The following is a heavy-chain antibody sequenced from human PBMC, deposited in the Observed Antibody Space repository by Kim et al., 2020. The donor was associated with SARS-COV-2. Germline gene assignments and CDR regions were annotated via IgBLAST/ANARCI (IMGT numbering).Heavy chain of an antibody. V-gene: IGHV4-34*01. CDR3: ARGMELHTRYFDY. CDR2: INHSGST. CDR1: GGSFSGYY. J-gene: IGHJ4*02. Sequence: SETLSLTCAVYGGSFSGYYWSWIRQPPGKGLEWIGEINHSGSTNYNPSLKSRVTISVDTSKNQFSLKLSSVTAADTAVYYCARGMELHTRYFDYWGQGTLVTVSS. D-gene: IGHD1-7*01.